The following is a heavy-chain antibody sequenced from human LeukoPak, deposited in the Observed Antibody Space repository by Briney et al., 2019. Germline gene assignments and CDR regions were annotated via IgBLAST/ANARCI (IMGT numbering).Heavy chain of an antibody. D-gene: IGHD2-15*01. CDR3: ARVQCSGGSCTDY. J-gene: IGHJ4*02. CDR2: INHSGST. Sequence: SEILSLTWAVYGGSFSGYYWSWIRQPPGKGLGWIGEINHSGSTNYNPSLKSRVTISVDTSKNQFSLKLSSVTAADTAVYYCARVQCSGGSCTDYWGQGTLVTVSS. V-gene: IGHV4-34*01. CDR1: GGSFSGYY.